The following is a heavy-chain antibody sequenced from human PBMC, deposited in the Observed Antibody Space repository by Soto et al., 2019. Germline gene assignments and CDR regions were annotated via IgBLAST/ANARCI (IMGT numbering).Heavy chain of an antibody. J-gene: IGHJ4*02. CDR3: AREVVTSKWYFDI. CDR1: LFALSRCA. Sequence: SCARTLFALSRCAKLWCRRSPGKGLEWLAVIGSTGITFYADSVKGRFTIFRDNSQDTVLLQMDSLRPDDSGVYFCAREVVTSKWYFDISGQGIPVYGSS. D-gene: IGHD2-15*01. V-gene: IGHV3-30*04. CDR2: IGSTGIT.